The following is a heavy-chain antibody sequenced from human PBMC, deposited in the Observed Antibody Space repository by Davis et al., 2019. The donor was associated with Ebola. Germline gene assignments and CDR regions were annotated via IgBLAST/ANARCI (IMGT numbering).Heavy chain of an antibody. CDR2: ISSSGSTI. Sequence: GGSLRLSCAASGFTFSSYEMNWVRQAPGKGLEWVSYISSSGSTIYYADSVKGRFTISRDNSKNTLYLQMNSLRAEDTAVYYCARDDYSNYGGAFDIWGQGTKVTVSS. CDR3: ARDDYSNYGGAFDI. J-gene: IGHJ3*02. V-gene: IGHV3-48*03. CDR1: GFTFSSYE. D-gene: IGHD4-11*01.